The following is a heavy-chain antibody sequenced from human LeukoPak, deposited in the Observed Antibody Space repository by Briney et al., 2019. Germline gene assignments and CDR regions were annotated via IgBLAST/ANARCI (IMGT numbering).Heavy chain of an antibody. V-gene: IGHV4-34*01. CDR3: ARRWGDGSSSRLDFDY. Sequence: PSETLSLTCAVYGGSFSGYYWSWIRQPPGKGLEWIGEINHSGSTNYNPSPKSRVTISVDTSKNQFSLKLSSVTAADTAVYYCARRWGDGSSSRLDFDYWGQGTLVTVSS. CDR1: GGSFSGYY. J-gene: IGHJ4*02. CDR2: INHSGST. D-gene: IGHD6-13*01.